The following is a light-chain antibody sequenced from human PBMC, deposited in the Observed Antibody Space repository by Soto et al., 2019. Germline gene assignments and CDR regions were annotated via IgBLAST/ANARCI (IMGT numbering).Light chain of an antibody. CDR2: GAS. Sequence: EVVLTQSPATLSLSPGERATLSCRASQNVRTFLDWYQQKPGQAPRLLIYGASNRATGIPARFSGSGSGTDFPLTISGLEPEDFAVYYCQQHSHWPPWTFGQGTRVEIQ. J-gene: IGKJ1*01. CDR3: QQHSHWPPWT. CDR1: QNVRTF. V-gene: IGKV3-11*01.